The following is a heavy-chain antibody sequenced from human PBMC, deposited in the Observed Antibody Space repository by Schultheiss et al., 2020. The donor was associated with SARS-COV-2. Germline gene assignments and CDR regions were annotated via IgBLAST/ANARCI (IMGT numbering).Heavy chain of an antibody. J-gene: IGHJ5*02. V-gene: IGHV4-34*01. D-gene: IGHD3-22*01. CDR2: INHSGST. CDR1: GGSFSGYY. Sequence: SETLSLTCAVYGGSFSGYYWSWIRQPPGKGLEWIGEINHSGSTNYNPSLKSRVTISVDTSKNQFSLKLSSVTAADTAVYYCARVRSKRLYYYDSSGYYPLRPNWFDPWGQGTLVTVSS. CDR3: ARVRSKRLYYYDSSGYYPLRPNWFDP.